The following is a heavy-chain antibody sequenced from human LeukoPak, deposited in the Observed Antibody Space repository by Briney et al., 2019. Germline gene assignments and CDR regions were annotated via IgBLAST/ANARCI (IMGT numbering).Heavy chain of an antibody. CDR3: ARGSINMVRGAPDY. CDR2: VSAYNGNT. Sequence: GASVKASCKASGYTFTSYGISWVRQAPGQGLEWMGWVSAYNGNTNYAQKLQGRVTMTTDTSTSTAYVELRSLRSDDTAVYYCARGSINMVRGAPDYWGQETLVTVSS. J-gene: IGHJ4*02. D-gene: IGHD3-10*01. CDR1: GYTFTSYG. V-gene: IGHV1-18*01.